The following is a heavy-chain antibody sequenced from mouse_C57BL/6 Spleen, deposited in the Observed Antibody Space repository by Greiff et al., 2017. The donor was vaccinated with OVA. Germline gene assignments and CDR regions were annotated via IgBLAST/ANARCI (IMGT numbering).Heavy chain of an antibody. V-gene: IGHV1-61*01. CDR2: IYPSDSET. D-gene: IGHD1-1*01. CDR1: GYTFTSYW. CDR3: ARSRDYGSSYYYAMDY. J-gene: IGHJ4*01. Sequence: QVQLQQPGAELVRPGSSVKLSCKASGYTFTSYWMDWVKQRPGQGLEWIGNIYPSDSETHYNPKFKDKATLTVDKSSSTAYMQLSSLTSEDSAVYYGARSRDYGSSYYYAMDYWGQGTSVTVSS.